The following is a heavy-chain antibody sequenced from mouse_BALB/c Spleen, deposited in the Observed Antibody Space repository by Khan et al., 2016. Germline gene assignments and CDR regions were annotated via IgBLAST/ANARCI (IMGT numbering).Heavy chain of an antibody. V-gene: IGHV14-3*02. J-gene: IGHJ3*01. CDR1: GFNIKDTY. CDR2: IDPANGNT. CDR3: ARSPYDYDGGFAY. Sequence: VQLQQPGAELVKPGASVKLSCTASGFNIKDTYMHWVKQRPEQGLEWLGRIDPANGNTKYDPKFQGKATITADTSSNTAYLQSSSLTSEDTAVYYCARSPYDYDGGFAYWGQGTLVTVSA. D-gene: IGHD2-4*01.